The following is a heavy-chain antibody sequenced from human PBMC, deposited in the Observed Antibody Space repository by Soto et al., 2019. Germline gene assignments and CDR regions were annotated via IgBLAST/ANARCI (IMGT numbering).Heavy chain of an antibody. Sequence: GGSLRLSCAASGFTFSNYDMHWVRQATGKGLEWVSSISTAGNTYSPGSVKGRFTISRESAKNSLYLQMNSLRVDDTAVYYCARGRDSGLYYFDYWGRGTLLTVSS. CDR3: ARGRDSGLYYFDY. D-gene: IGHD2-21*01. CDR1: GFTFSNYD. V-gene: IGHV3-13*01. CDR2: ISTAGNT. J-gene: IGHJ4*02.